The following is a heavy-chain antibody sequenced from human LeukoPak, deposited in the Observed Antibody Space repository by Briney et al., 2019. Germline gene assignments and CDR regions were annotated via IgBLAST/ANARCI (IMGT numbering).Heavy chain of an antibody. CDR1: GFTFSSYG. CDR2: IWYDGSNK. V-gene: IGHV3-33*06. J-gene: IGHJ3*02. D-gene: IGHD2-15*01. CDR3: AKGDSPEDAFVI. Sequence: GGSLRLSCAASGFTFSSYGMHWVRQAPGKGLEWVAVIWYDGSNKYYADSVKGRFTISRDNSKNTVYLQMNSLRAEDTAVFFCAKGDSPEDAFVIWGQGTIDTVSS.